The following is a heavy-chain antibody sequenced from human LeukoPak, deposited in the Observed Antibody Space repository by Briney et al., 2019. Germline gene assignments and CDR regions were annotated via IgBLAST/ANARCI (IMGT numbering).Heavy chain of an antibody. CDR1: GYTFTSYG. Sequence: ASVKVSYKASGYTFTSYGISWVRQAPGQGLEWMGWISAYNGNTNYAQKLQGRVTMTTDTSTSTAYMELRSLRSDDTAVYYCARVLIGYYYYGMDVWGQGTTVTVSS. CDR3: ARVLIGYYYYGMDV. CDR2: ISAYNGNT. V-gene: IGHV1-18*01. J-gene: IGHJ6*02. D-gene: IGHD2-8*01.